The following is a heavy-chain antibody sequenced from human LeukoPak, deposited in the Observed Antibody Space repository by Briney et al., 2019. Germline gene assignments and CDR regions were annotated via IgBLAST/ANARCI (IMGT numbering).Heavy chain of an antibody. CDR1: GYTFTSYD. CDR3: AIGLEQLVPSADY. CDR2: MNPNSGNT. Sequence: ASVKVSCKASGYTFTSYDINWVRQAPGQGLEWMGWMNPNSGNTGYAQKFQGRVTMTRNTSISTAYMELSSLRSEDTAVYYCAIGLEQLVPSADYWGQGTLVTVSS. J-gene: IGHJ4*02. D-gene: IGHD6-6*01. V-gene: IGHV1-8*01.